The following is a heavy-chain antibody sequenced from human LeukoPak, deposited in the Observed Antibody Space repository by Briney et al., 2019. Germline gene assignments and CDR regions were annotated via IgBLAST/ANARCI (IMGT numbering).Heavy chain of an antibody. Sequence: GGSLRLSCAASGFTFSIYAMNWVRQAPGKGLEWVSIISGSGRTIYYADSVKGRFTISRDNSKNTLYLQMNSLRAADTAIYYCARKCGTTNGNDCFDPWGQGTLVTVSS. D-gene: IGHD1/OR15-1a*01. V-gene: IGHV3-23*01. CDR3: ARKCGTTNGNDCFDP. CDR1: GFTFSIYA. CDR2: ISGSGRTI. J-gene: IGHJ5*02.